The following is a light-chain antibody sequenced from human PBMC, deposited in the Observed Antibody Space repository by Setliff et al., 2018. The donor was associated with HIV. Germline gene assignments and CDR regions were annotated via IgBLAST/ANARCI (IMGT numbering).Light chain of an antibody. CDR2: DVS. CDR1: SSDVGAYNH. Sequence: QSALTQPRSVSGSPGQSVTISCTGSSSDVGAYNHVSWYQQHPGKAPKLIIYDVSGRPSGVSYRFSGSKSGTTASLTISGLQTEDEADYFCSSYTSSGTLFVFGTGTKVTVL. CDR3: SSYTSSGTLFV. J-gene: IGLJ1*01. V-gene: IGLV2-14*03.